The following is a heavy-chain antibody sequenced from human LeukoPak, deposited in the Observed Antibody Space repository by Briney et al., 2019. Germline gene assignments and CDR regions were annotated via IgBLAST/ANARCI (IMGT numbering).Heavy chain of an antibody. D-gene: IGHD5-12*01. J-gene: IGHJ6*02. CDR1: GYTFSNYD. Sequence: ASVKVSCKTSGYTFSNYDVNWVRQAPGQGLEWMGWISAYNGNTNYAQKLQGRVTMTTDTSTSTAYMELRSLRSDDTAVYYCARDMGSGYDPPYYYYGMDVWGQGTTVTVSS. CDR2: ISAYNGNT. V-gene: IGHV1-18*01. CDR3: ARDMGSGYDPPYYYYGMDV.